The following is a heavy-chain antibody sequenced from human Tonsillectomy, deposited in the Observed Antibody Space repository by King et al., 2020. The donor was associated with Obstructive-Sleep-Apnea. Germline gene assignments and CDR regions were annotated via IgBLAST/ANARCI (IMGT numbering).Heavy chain of an antibody. V-gene: IGHV1-69*04. CDR3: AALDDSSGHFYY. Sequence: QLVQSGAEVRKPGSSVKVSCKASGGTFSSYAIFWVRQAPGQGLEWMGGIIPILGIANYAQKFQGRITLTADKSTSTDDMELSSLRSEDTAGYYCAALDDSSGHFYYWGHGTLVNVSS. CDR2: IIPILGIA. CDR1: GGTFSSYA. D-gene: IGHD3-22*01. J-gene: IGHJ4*01.